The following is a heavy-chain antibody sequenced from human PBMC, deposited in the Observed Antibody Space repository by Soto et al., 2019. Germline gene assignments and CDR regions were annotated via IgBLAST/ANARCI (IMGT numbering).Heavy chain of an antibody. CDR3: ARARFGLRFDY. CDR1: GYTFTSYY. CDR2: INPSGGST. D-gene: IGHD5-12*01. V-gene: IGHV1-46*01. Sequence: ASVKVSCKASGYTFTSYYMHWVRQAPGQGLEWMEIINPSGGSTSYAQKLQGRVTMTRDTSTSTVYMELSSLRSEDTAVYYCARARFGLRFDYWGQGTLVTVSS. J-gene: IGHJ4*02.